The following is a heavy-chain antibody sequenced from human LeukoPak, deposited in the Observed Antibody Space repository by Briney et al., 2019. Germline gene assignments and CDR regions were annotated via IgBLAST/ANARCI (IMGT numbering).Heavy chain of an antibody. CDR2: IIPIFGTA. D-gene: IGHD2-15*01. CDR3: ARAKTFLGYCSGGSCSDPSAPHHYYYYYYMDV. J-gene: IGHJ6*03. CDR1: GGTFSSYA. V-gene: IGHV1-69*06. Sequence: SVKVSCKASGGTFSSYAISWVRQAPGQGLEWMGGIIPIFGTANYAQKFQGRVTITADKSTSTAYMELSSLRSEDTAVYYCARAKTFLGYCSGGSCSDPSAPHHYYYYYYMDVWGKGTTVTVSS.